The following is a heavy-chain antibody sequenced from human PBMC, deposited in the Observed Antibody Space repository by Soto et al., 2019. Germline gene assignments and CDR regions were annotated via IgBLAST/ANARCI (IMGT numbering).Heavy chain of an antibody. D-gene: IGHD2-2*01. Sequence: ASVKVSCKASGYTFTNYGISWVRQAPGQGLEWMGWISAYNGNTDYAQKLQGRVTTTTDTSMSTAYMELRSLRSDDTAVYYCARVGAYCVSTSCHDYWGQGTLVTVSS. V-gene: IGHV1-18*01. CDR3: ARVGAYCVSTSCHDY. CDR1: GYTFTNYG. J-gene: IGHJ4*02. CDR2: ISAYNGNT.